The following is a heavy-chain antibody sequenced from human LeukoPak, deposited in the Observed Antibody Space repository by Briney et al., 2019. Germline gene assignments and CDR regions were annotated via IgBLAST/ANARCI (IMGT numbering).Heavy chain of an antibody. Sequence: GGSLRLSCAASGFIFSGNSMNWVRQAPGKGLEWVSSISSSSSYIYYADSVKGRFTISRDNAKNSLYLQMNSLRAEDTAVYYCAPTYGSGSYYSPYWGQGTLVTVSS. CDR3: APTYGSGSYYSPY. CDR1: GFIFSGNS. J-gene: IGHJ4*02. D-gene: IGHD3-10*01. V-gene: IGHV3-21*01. CDR2: ISSSSSYI.